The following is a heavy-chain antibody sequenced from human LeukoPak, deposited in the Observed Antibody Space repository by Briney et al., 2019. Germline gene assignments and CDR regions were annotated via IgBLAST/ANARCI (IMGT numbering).Heavy chain of an antibody. CDR3: ARDKVDGAVDYVTS. CDR2: IYTSGST. CDR1: GGSISSYY. Sequence: PSETLSLTCTVSGGSISSYYWSWIRQPAGKGLEWIGRIYTSGSTNYNPSLKSRVTMSVDTSKNQFSLKVSSVTAADTAVYYCARDKVDGAVDYVTSWGQGTLVTASS. V-gene: IGHV4-4*07. D-gene: IGHD4-17*01. J-gene: IGHJ4*02.